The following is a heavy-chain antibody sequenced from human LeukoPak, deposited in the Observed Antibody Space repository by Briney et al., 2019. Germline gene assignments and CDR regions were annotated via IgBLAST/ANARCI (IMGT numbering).Heavy chain of an antibody. CDR3: ARWGWLQSVFAY. Sequence: SETLSLTCAVYGGSFRGYYWSCIRQPPGKGLEWIGEINHSGSTNYNPSLKSRVTISVDTSKNQFSLKLSSVTAADTAVYYCARWGWLQSVFAYWGQGTLVTVSS. D-gene: IGHD5-24*01. CDR2: INHSGST. V-gene: IGHV4-34*01. J-gene: IGHJ4*02. CDR1: GGSFRGYY.